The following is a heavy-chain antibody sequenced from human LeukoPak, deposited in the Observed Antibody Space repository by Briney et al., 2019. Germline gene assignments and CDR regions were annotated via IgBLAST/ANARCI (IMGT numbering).Heavy chain of an antibody. D-gene: IGHD3-10*01. CDR2: INPNSGGT. J-gene: IGHJ4*02. Sequence: EASVKVSCKASGYTFTGYYMHWVRQAPGQGLEWMGWINPNSGGTNYAQKFQGRVTITADKSTSTAYMELSSLRSEDTAVYYCASSLGGYGSGSYYNGNPFDYWGQGTLVTVSS. V-gene: IGHV1-2*02. CDR1: GYTFTGYY. CDR3: ASSLGGYGSGSYYNGNPFDY.